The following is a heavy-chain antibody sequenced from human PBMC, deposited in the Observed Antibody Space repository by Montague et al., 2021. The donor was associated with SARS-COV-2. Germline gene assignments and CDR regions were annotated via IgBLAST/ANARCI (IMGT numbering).Heavy chain of an antibody. D-gene: IGHD4-17*01. Sequence: SETLSLTCSVSSGSINSGGFYWNWIRQPPGKGLEWLGIVYYSGYTYYXPSVKGRVTISIDASKNQFSLKLNSLTATDTAIYHCARRRLREDYFDFWGQGTLLTVSS. CDR2: VYYSGYT. J-gene: IGHJ4*02. CDR3: ARRRLREDYFDF. V-gene: IGHV4-39*01. CDR1: SGSINSGGFY.